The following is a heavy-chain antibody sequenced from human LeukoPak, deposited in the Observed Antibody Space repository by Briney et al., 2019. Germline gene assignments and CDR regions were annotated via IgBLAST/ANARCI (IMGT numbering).Heavy chain of an antibody. CDR3: IRVHYYDSSGYKV. J-gene: IGHJ4*02. CDR2: IKSKTDGGTT. V-gene: IGHV3-15*01. Sequence: PGGSLRLSCAASGFAFSNAWMSWVRQAPGKGLEWVGRIKSKTDGGTTDYAAPVKGRFTISRDDSKNTLYLQMNSLKTEDTAVYYCIRVHYYDSSGYKVWGQGTLVTVSS. D-gene: IGHD3-22*01. CDR1: GFAFSNAW.